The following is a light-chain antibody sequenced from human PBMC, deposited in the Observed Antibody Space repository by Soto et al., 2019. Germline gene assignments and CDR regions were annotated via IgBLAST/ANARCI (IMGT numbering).Light chain of an antibody. CDR2: SNN. CDR1: SSNIGSKT. V-gene: IGLV1-44*01. Sequence: QSVLTQPPSASGTPGQRVTISCSGSSSNIGSKTVNWYQQLPGTAPKILIYSNNQRPSGVPDRFSGSKSGTSASLAISGLQSEDEADYYCAAWDDSLNGWVFGGGTKLPVL. J-gene: IGLJ3*02. CDR3: AAWDDSLNGWV.